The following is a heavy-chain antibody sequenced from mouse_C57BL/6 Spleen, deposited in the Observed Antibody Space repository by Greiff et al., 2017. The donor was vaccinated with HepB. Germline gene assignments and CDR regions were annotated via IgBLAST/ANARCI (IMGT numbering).Heavy chain of an antibody. CDR1: GYTFTDYE. CDR3: TRGMIYYDYYFDY. D-gene: IGHD2-4*01. V-gene: IGHV1-15*01. J-gene: IGHJ2*01. CDR2: IDPETGGT. Sequence: QVQLQQSGAELVRPGASVTLSCKASGYTFTDYEMHWVKQTPGHGLEWIGAIDPETGGTAYNQKFKGKAILTADKSSSTAYMELRSLTSEDSAVYYCTRGMIYYDYYFDYWGQGTTLTVSS.